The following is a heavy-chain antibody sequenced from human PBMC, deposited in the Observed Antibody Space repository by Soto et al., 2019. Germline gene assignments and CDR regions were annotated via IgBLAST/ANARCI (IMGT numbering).Heavy chain of an antibody. CDR2: TYYKSKWNN. CDR1: GDSVSSNSAG. V-gene: IGHV6-1*01. J-gene: IGHJ6*02. CDR3: TGITWFRGMDV. D-gene: IGHD3-10*01. Sequence: PSQTRSLTCVISGDSVSSNSAGWNLIRQSPSRGLEWLGRTYYKSKWNNDYALSVKSRITINPDTSKNQFSLHLYSVTPEDTAVYYCTGITWFRGMDVWGQGTPVTVYS.